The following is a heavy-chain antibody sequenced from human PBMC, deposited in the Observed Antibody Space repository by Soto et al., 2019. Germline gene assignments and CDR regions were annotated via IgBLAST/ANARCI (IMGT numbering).Heavy chain of an antibody. CDR2: ISGSGGST. CDR1: GFTFSSYA. D-gene: IGHD3-16*02. Sequence: EVQLLESGGGLVQPGGSLGLSCAASGFTFSSYAMSWVRQAPGKGLEWVSAISGSGGSTYYADSVKGRFTISRDNSKNTLYLQRNSLRAEDTAVYYCAKEGDYIWGSYRHHFDYWGQGTLVTVSS. CDR3: AKEGDYIWGSYRHHFDY. J-gene: IGHJ4*02. V-gene: IGHV3-23*01.